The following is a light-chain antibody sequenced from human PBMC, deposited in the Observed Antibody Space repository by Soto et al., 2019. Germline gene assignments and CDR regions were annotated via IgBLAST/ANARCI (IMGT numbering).Light chain of an antibody. V-gene: IGKV1-5*01. CDR1: QRVSRW. J-gene: IGKJ4*01. CDR2: EAS. Sequence: DIQMTQSPSTLSASVGDRVTITCRASQRVSRWLAWYQQKPGKAPNLLIYEASSLQSGVPSRFSGSGSGTQFTLTISSLQPDDFAIYYCQQYNTYPLTFGGGTKVEIK. CDR3: QQYNTYPLT.